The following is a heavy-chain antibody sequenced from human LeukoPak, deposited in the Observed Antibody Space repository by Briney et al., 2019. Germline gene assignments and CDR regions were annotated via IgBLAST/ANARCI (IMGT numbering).Heavy chain of an antibody. V-gene: IGHV3-23*01. CDR2: ISGSGGST. CDR1: GFTFSSYA. D-gene: IGHD2-2*02. J-gene: IGHJ2*01. CDR3: AKDAGLGYCSSTSCYTWYFDL. Sequence: GGSLRLSCAASGFTFSSYAMSWVRQAPGKGLEWVSAISGSGGSTYYADSVKGRFTISRDNSKNTLYLQMNSLRAEDTAVYYCAKDAGLGYCSSTSCYTWYFDLWGRGTLVTVSS.